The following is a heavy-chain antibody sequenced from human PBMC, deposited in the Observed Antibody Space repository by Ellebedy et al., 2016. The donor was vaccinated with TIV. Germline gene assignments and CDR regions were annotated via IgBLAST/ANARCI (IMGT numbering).Heavy chain of an antibody. J-gene: IGHJ4*02. V-gene: IGHV4-59*01. D-gene: IGHD3-16*01. CDR3: ARVSNLKGADY. CDR2: IYYTGST. Sequence: MPSETLSLTCSVSNDSMISYYWSWIRQSPGKGLEWIGYIYYTGSTNIHPSLKSRVTMSIDTSKNRFSLTLNSVTAAEPAVYYCARVSNLKGADYWGQGTLVTVSS. CDR1: NDSMISYY.